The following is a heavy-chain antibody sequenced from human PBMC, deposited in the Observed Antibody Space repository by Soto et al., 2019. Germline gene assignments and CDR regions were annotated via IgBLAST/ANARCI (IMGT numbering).Heavy chain of an antibody. D-gene: IGHD3-3*01. V-gene: IGHV1-18*01. CDR2: ISGNNGNT. CDR3: VRDYFDFWSGSRPEYYSHYCGMDV. Sequence: QVQLVQSGAEVKKPGASVNISCKASGYTFSSYGLSWVRQAPGQGLEWMGWISGNNGNTHYVQKFQGRVTMTTDTSTGTANMELRILRSDDTAVDYCVRDYFDFWSGSRPEYYSHYCGMDVWGQGTTVTVSS. J-gene: IGHJ6*02. CDR1: GYTFSSYG.